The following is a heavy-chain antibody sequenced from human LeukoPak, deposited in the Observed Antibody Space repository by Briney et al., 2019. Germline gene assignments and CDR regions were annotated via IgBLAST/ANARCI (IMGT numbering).Heavy chain of an antibody. Sequence: GGSLRLSCAASGFTFDDYAMHWVRQAPGKGLEWVSGISWNSGSIGYADSVKGRFTISRDNAKNSLYLQMNSLRAEDTAVYYCAREGPIAARGSYYYYYYMDVWGKGTTVTVSS. D-gene: IGHD6-6*01. J-gene: IGHJ6*03. CDR2: ISWNSGSI. V-gene: IGHV3-9*01. CDR3: AREGPIAARGSYYYYYYMDV. CDR1: GFTFDDYA.